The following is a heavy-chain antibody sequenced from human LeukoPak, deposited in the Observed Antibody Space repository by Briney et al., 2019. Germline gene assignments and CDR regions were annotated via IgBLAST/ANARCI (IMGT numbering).Heavy chain of an antibody. CDR2: LTYRGPT. Sequence: WVRQSXXKXVEWIGELTYRGPTNANPSLKSRVTISVDTSNHQFSLQLSSVTAADTAVYYCARDPLRAYYFDYWGQGTLVTVSS. J-gene: IGHJ4*02. V-gene: IGHV4-34*01. CDR3: ARDPLRAYYFDY.